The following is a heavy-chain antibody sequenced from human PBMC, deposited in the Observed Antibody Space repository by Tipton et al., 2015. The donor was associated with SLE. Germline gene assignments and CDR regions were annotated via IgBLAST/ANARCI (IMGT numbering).Heavy chain of an antibody. V-gene: IGHV1-69*09. D-gene: IGHD2-21*01. Sequence: QLVQSGPEVKKPGSSVKVSCKASGGTFSSYAISWVRQAPGQGLEWMGGIIPILGIANYAQKFQGRVTITADKSTSTAYMELSSLRSEDTAVYYCARGVRCGGDCYWIDYWGQGTLVTVSS. CDR2: IIPILGIA. J-gene: IGHJ4*02. CDR1: GGTFSSYA. CDR3: ARGVRCGGDCYWIDY.